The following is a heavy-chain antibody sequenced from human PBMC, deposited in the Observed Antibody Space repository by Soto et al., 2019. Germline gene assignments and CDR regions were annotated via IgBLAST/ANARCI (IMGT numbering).Heavy chain of an antibody. J-gene: IGHJ4*02. CDR1: GYTFTSYG. V-gene: IGHV1-18*04. CDR3: ATDFRRYCSGGSCAYSFDY. D-gene: IGHD2-15*01. Sequence: ASVKVSCKASGYTFTSYGISWVRQAPGQGLEWMGWIIAYNGNRNYAQKLQGRVTMTTDTSTSTAYMELRSLRSDDTAVYYCATDFRRYCSGGSCAYSFDYWGQGNLVTVSS. CDR2: IIAYNGNR.